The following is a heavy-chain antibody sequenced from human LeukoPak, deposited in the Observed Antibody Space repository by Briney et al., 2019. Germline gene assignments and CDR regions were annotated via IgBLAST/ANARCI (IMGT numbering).Heavy chain of an antibody. CDR3: VKAQGISVAGRFDY. J-gene: IGHJ4*02. D-gene: IGHD6-19*01. CDR2: ISSNGGIT. V-gene: IGHV3-64D*09. CDR1: GFTFSNYA. Sequence: GGSLRLSCSASGFTFSNYAMHWVRQAPGKGLEYVSDISSNGGITYYADSVKGRFTVSRDNSKNMLYLQMNSLRAEDTAVYYCVKAQGISVAGRFDYWGQGTLVTVSS.